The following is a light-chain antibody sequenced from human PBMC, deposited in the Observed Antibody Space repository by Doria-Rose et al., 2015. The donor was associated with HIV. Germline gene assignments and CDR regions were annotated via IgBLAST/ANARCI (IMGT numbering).Light chain of an antibody. CDR2: GAS. CDR3: HQYNNWPT. J-gene: IGKJ5*01. V-gene: IGKV3-15*01. CDR1: QSVSTD. Sequence: TQSPETLSVSPGESATLSCRASQSVSTDLAWYQHKPGQAPRLLIWGASTRATGILARFSGSGSGTEFTLTISSLQSEDFAIYFCHQYNNWPTFGQGTRLDTK.